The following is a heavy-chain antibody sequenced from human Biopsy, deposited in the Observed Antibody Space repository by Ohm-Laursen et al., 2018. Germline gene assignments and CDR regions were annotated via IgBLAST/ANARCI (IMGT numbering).Heavy chain of an antibody. D-gene: IGHD3-9*01. V-gene: IGHV4-31*03. J-gene: IGHJ2*01. CDR2: ISYNERT. CDR3: VREPKTGTAEAWYFDL. CDR1: GVSVKTSGYL. Sequence: SQTLSLTCSVSGVSVKTSGYLWAWIRQRPGKGLEWIGYISYNERTHYNPSLTSRLAISFDTSNNRISLQLRSVSVADTAVYYCVREPKTGTAEAWYFDLWGRGSPVTVPS.